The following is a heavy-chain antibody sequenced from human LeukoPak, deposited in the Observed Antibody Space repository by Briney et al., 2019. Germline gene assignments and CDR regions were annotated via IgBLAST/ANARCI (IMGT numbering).Heavy chain of an antibody. V-gene: IGHV3-53*01. CDR3: ASGEVGVRKYYSDPFHH. D-gene: IGHD3-10*01. CDR1: GFTVSSNY. Sequence: PGGSLRLSCAVSGFTVSSNYMSWVRQAPGKGLEWVSILYSSGATYYADSVRGRFTIARDNSKNTVFLQMNSLRAEDTAVYYCASGEVGVRKYYSDPFHHWGQRTLVTVSS. J-gene: IGHJ1*01. CDR2: LYSSGAT.